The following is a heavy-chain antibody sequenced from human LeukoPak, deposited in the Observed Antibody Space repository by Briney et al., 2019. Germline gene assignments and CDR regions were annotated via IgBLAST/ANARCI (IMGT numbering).Heavy chain of an antibody. Sequence: SSETLSLTCTVSGVSISNTSYYWGWIRQPPGKGLEWIGSIYYGGNTYYNPSLKSRVTISVDTSKNQFSLKLSSVTAADAAVYYCASGDNSYAPYFFDYWGQGTLVTVSS. D-gene: IGHD3-10*01. CDR3: ASGDNSYAPYFFDY. CDR2: IYYGGNT. J-gene: IGHJ4*02. V-gene: IGHV4-39*01. CDR1: GVSISNTSYY.